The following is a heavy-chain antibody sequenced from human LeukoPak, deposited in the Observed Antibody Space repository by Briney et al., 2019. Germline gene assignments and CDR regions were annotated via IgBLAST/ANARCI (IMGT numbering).Heavy chain of an antibody. Sequence: PSETLSLTCAVYGGSFSGYYWSWVRQAPGKGLEWVSVIYSGGSTYYADSVKGRFTISRDNSKNTLYLQMNSLRAEDTAVYYCAREDSPYYYYNSDYYPWLDIWGQGTMVTVSS. CDR3: AREDSPYYYYNSDYYPWLDI. CDR1: GGSFSGYY. CDR2: IYSGGST. D-gene: IGHD3-22*01. V-gene: IGHV3-66*01. J-gene: IGHJ3*02.